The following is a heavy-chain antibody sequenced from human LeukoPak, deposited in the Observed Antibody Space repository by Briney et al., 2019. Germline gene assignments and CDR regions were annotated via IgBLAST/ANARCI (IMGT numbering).Heavy chain of an antibody. D-gene: IGHD2-2*02. CDR1: GFTFSSYS. J-gene: IGHJ6*03. Sequence: GGSLRLSCAASGFTFSSYSMNWVRQAPGKGLEWVSSISSSSSYIYYADSVKGRFTISRDNAKNSLYLQMNSLRAEDTAVYYCARDGGYCSSTSCYNDKMGYYYYYMDVWGKGTTVTVSS. CDR2: ISSSSSYI. V-gene: IGHV3-21*01. CDR3: ARDGGYCSSTSCYNDKMGYYYYYMDV.